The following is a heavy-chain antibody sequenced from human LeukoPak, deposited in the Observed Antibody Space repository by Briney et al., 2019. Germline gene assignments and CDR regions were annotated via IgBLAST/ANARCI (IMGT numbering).Heavy chain of an antibody. CDR1: GYRFTSYW. V-gene: IGHV5-51*01. Sequence: GESLKISCKAPGYRFTSYWIGWVGQMPGKGLDWMGIIYPGDPDTSFRPSFQGQVTISVDKSISTAYLQWSSLKASDTAMYYCARLSYYDSSGYIFGAFDIWGQGTMVTVSS. CDR3: ARLSYYDSSGYIFGAFDI. D-gene: IGHD3-22*01. J-gene: IGHJ3*02. CDR2: IYPGDPDT.